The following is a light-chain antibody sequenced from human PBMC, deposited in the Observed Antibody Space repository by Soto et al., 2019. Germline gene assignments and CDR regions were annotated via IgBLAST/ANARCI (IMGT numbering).Light chain of an antibody. Sequence: DIVMTQSPLSLPLTPGEPASISCRSSQSLLHSNGYNYLDWYLXKQGQSPQVXIYLGSNRGSGVPDRFSGSGSGTHFTVKICRVETEDAGVYFGMQPLQTLITFGQGTRLEIK. CDR2: LGS. V-gene: IGKV2-28*01. CDR1: QSLLHSNGYNY. J-gene: IGKJ5*01. CDR3: MQPLQTLIT.